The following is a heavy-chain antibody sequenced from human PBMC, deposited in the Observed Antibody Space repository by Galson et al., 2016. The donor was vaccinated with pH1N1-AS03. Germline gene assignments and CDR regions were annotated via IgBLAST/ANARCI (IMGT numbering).Heavy chain of an antibody. V-gene: IGHV1-2*02. CDR1: GYTFADYY. CDR2: INPDSGGT. CDR3: ARVVLGTLVPHS. Sequence: SVKVSCKASGYTFADYYIHWVRQAPGQGLEWMGWINPDSGGTNYAQKFQGRVTMTRDTSISTAYMEMTRLKSNDTALYFCARVVLGTLVPHSWGQGTLVTVSS. J-gene: IGHJ5*02. D-gene: IGHD1-1*01.